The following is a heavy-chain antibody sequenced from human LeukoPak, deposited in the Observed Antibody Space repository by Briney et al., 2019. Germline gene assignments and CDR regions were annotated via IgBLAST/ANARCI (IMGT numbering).Heavy chain of an antibody. D-gene: IGHD5-18*01. CDR1: GVTFSSYA. Sequence: GGSLGLSCAASGVTFSSYAMGWVRQAPGKGLEWVSAITASGGNTYYADSVKGRFTISRDNSKNTLYLQVNSLRAEATAVYYCAKGNGYSYGRYYFDYWGQGTLVTVSS. CDR2: ITASGGNT. V-gene: IGHV3-23*01. J-gene: IGHJ4*02. CDR3: AKGNGYSYGRYYFDY.